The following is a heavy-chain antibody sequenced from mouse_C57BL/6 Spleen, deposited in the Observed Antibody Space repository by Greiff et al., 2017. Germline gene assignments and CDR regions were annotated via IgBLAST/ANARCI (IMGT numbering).Heavy chain of an antibody. CDR2: IYPRSGNT. D-gene: IGHD1-1*01. CDR3: ARGTTVVAPYYFDY. Sequence: QVQLKQSGAELARPGASVKLSCTASGYTFTSYGISWVKQRTGQGLEWIGEIYPRSGNTYYNEKFKGKATLTADKSSSTAYMALRSLTSEDSAVYFCARGTTVVAPYYFDYWGQGTTLTVSS. V-gene: IGHV1-81*01. CDR1: GYTFTSYG. J-gene: IGHJ2*01.